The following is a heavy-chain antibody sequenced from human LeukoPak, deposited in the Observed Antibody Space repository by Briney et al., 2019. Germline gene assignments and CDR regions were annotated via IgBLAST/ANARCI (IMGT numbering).Heavy chain of an antibody. CDR2: ISGSGGST. J-gene: IGHJ6*03. Sequence: PGGSLRLSCAASGFTFSSYAMSRVRQAPGKGLEWVSAISGSGGSTYYADSVKGRFTISRDNSKNTLYLQMNSLRAEDTAVYYCAKVGLQKPYYGSGSYYYYYYMDVWGEGTTVTVSS. D-gene: IGHD3-10*01. CDR1: GFTFSSYA. CDR3: AKVGLQKPYYGSGSYYYYYYMDV. V-gene: IGHV3-23*01.